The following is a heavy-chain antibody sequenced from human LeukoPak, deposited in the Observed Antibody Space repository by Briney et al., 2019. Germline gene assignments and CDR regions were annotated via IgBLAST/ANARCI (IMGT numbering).Heavy chain of an antibody. D-gene: IGHD4-17*01. V-gene: IGHV1-46*01. J-gene: IGHJ4*02. CDR1: GYTFTSYY. CDR2: INPSGGST. CDR3: AARIVTTVSFDY. Sequence: ASVKVSCKASGYTFTSYYMHWVRQAPGQGLEWMGIINPSGGSTSYAQKFQGRVTMTRDTSTSTVYMELSSLRSEDTAVYYCAARIVTTVSFDYWGQGTLVTVSS.